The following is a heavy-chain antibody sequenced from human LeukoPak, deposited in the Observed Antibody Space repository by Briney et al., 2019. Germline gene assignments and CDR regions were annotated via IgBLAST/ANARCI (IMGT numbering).Heavy chain of an antibody. CDR1: GFIFSSFN. Sequence: PGGSLRLSCAASGFIFSSFNMNWVRQAPGKGLEWFSSISSGSSYIYYADSVKGRFTISRDNAKNSLYLQMNSLRAEDTAVYYCAREVGAPPFWGQGTLVTVSS. CDR3: AREVGAPPF. J-gene: IGHJ4*02. D-gene: IGHD1-26*01. V-gene: IGHV3-21*01. CDR2: ISSGSSYI.